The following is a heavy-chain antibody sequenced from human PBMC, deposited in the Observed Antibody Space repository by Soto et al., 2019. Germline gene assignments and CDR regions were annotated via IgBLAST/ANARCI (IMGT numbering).Heavy chain of an antibody. Sequence: SEPLSLDFNISGRAISISRCHCGCNRQPPVKGLEWIASIKYSGTTFYNPSLKSRVTLSVDTSKNQFALKLSSVTAAETAVYYCARHGITGSYYDAFDIWGQGTMVT. CDR2: IKYSGTT. V-gene: IGHV4-39*01. CDR3: ARHGITGSYYDAFDI. J-gene: IGHJ3*02. D-gene: IGHD1-26*01. CDR1: GRAISISRCH.